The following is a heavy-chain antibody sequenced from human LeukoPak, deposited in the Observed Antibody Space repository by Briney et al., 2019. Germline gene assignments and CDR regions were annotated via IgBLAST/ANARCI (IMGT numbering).Heavy chain of an antibody. J-gene: IGHJ6*03. CDR1: GFTLTSYS. V-gene: IGHV3-66*01. CDR3: ARDGVRAYCGGDCMDV. D-gene: IGHD2-21*01. CDR2: MYSGGST. Sequence: GGSLRLSCAASGFTLTSYSMNWVRQAPGKGLEWVSVMYSGGSTYYADSVKGRFTISRDNSKNTLYLQMNSLRVEDTAVYYCARDGVRAYCGGDCMDVWGKGPTVT.